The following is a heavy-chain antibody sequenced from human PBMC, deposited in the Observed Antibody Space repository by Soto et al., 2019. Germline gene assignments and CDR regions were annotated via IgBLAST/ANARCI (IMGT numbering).Heavy chain of an antibody. CDR2: ISGSGGST. D-gene: IGHD3-3*01. CDR1: GFTFSSYA. V-gene: IGHV3-23*01. J-gene: IGHJ6*02. CDR3: AKETYYDFWSGPGSNYYYYYGMDV. Sequence: GGSLRLSCAASGFTFSSYAMSWVRQAPGKGLEWVSAISGSGGSTYYADSVKGRFTISRDNSKNTLYLQMNSLRAEDTAVYYCAKETYYDFWSGPGSNYYYYYGMDVWGQGTTVTVSS.